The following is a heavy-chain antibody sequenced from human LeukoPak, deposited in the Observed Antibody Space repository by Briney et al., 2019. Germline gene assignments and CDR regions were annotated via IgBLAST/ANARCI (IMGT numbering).Heavy chain of an antibody. CDR1: GGSISSYY. D-gene: IGHD5-18*01. Sequence: SETLSLTCTVSGGSISSYYWSWIRQPPGKGLEWIGYIYYCGSTNYNPSLKSRVTISVDTSKNQFSLKLSSVTAADTAVYYCARRGFAAMMYYFDYWGQGTVVTVSS. V-gene: IGHV4-59*08. CDR2: IYYCGST. J-gene: IGHJ4*02. CDR3: ARRGFAAMMYYFDY.